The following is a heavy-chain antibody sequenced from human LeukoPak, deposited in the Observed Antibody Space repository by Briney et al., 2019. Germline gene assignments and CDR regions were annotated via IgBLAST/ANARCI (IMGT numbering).Heavy chain of an antibody. D-gene: IGHD3-16*01. CDR1: GGSISSYY. J-gene: IGHJ4*02. Sequence: SETLSLTCTVSGGSISSYYWSWIRQPPGKGLEWIGCIYYSGSTNYNPSFKSRVTISVDTSKNQFSLKLSSVTAADTAVYYCARGGGYFNYWGQGTLVTVSS. CDR2: IYYSGST. V-gene: IGHV4-59*01. CDR3: ARGGGYFNY.